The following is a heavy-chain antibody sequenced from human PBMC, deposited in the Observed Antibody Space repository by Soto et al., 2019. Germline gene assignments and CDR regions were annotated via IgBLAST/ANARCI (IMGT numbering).Heavy chain of an antibody. J-gene: IGHJ6*02. CDR2: NYYSGIT. V-gene: IGHV4-31*03. CDR1: GGSISSGGYY. Sequence: SETQSLTCPFSGGSISSGGYYWTWIRQHPGKGLEWIGYNYYSGITYYNPSLKSRVTISLDTSKNQFSLKLSSVTAADTAVYYCARGSSIAGLYYGMDVWGQGTTVTVSS. CDR3: ARGSSIAGLYYGMDV. D-gene: IGHD6-6*01.